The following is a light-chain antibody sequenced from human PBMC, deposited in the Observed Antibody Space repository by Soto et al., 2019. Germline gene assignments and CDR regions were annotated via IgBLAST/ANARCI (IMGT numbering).Light chain of an antibody. CDR2: DVS. V-gene: IGLV2-11*01. J-gene: IGLJ1*01. CDR1: SSDVGGHNY. CDR3: TSYTSPNTYV. Sequence: QSVLTQPRSVSGSPGQSVTISCTGTSSDVGGHNYVSWYQQHPGKAPKLMISDVSRRPSGVPDRFSGSKSGNTASLTISGLQAEDEADYYCTSYTSPNTYVLVTGTKVTVL.